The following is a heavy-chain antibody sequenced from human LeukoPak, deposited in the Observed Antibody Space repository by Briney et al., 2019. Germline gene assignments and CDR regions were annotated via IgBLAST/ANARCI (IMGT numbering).Heavy chain of an antibody. V-gene: IGHV1-2*02. CDR3: ARSDPYYYDSSGYYQYYFDY. CDR1: GYTFTGYY. CDR2: INPNSGGT. D-gene: IGHD3-22*01. Sequence: ASVKVSCKASGYTFTGYYMHWVRQAPGQGLEWMGWINPNSGGTNYAQKFQGRVTMTRDTSISTAYMELSRLRSDDTAVYYCARSDPYYYDSSGYYQYYFDYWGQGTLVIVSS. J-gene: IGHJ4*02.